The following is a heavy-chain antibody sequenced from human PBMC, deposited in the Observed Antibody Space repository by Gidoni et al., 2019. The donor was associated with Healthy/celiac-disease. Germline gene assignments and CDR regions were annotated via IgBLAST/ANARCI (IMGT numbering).Heavy chain of an antibody. J-gene: IGHJ6*02. D-gene: IGHD3-10*01. CDR2: ISSSGSTI. Sequence: QVQLVESGGGLVKPGGSLRLSCAASGFTFSDYYMSWIRHAPGKGLEWVSYISSSGSTIYYADAVKGRFTISRDNAKNSLYLQMNSLRAEDTAVYYCARDRPMVQGVDYYYYGMDVWGQGTTVTVSS. CDR1: GFTFSDYY. CDR3: ARDRPMVQGVDYYYYGMDV. V-gene: IGHV3-11*01.